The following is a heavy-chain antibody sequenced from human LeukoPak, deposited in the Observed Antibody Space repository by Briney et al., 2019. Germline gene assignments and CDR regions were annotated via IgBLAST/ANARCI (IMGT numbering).Heavy chain of an antibody. CDR1: GGSISYYY. CDR3: ARLSTVTTSFDY. D-gene: IGHD4-11*01. J-gene: IGHJ4*02. V-gene: IGHV4-4*07. Sequence: PLETLSLTCTVSGGSISYYYWNWIRQPAGKGLEWIGRIYTSGNTYYNPSLKSRVTMSVDTSKNQFSLKLSSVTAADTAVYYCARLSTVTTSFDYWGQGTLVTVSS. CDR2: IYTSGNT.